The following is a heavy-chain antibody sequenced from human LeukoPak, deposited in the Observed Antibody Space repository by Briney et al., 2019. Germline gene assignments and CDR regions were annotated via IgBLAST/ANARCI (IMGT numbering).Heavy chain of an antibody. CDR2: MNPNSGNT. CDR3: ARGVVVVAAYYYMDV. D-gene: IGHD2-15*01. CDR1: GYTFTSYD. J-gene: IGHJ6*03. Sequence: ASVKVSCRASGYTFTSYDINWVRQATGQGLEWMGWMNPNSGNTGYAQKFQGRVTMTRNTSISTAYMELSSLRSEDTAVYYCARGVVVVAAYYYMDVWGKGTTVTVSS. V-gene: IGHV1-8*01.